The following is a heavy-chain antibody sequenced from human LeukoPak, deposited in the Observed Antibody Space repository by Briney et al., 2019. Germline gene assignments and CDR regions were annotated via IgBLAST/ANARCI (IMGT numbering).Heavy chain of an antibody. Sequence: SETLSLTCAIYGGSFSDYYWSWIRQPPGKGLEWIGEINHSGSTNYNPSLTRRVTMSVDTSKNQFSLKLSSVTAADTAMYYCARGPPRDFGTSGFYYNYWGQGTRVTVSS. CDR3: ARGPPRDFGTSGFYYNY. CDR1: GGSFSDYY. J-gene: IGHJ4*02. CDR2: INHSGST. V-gene: IGHV4-34*01. D-gene: IGHD3-22*01.